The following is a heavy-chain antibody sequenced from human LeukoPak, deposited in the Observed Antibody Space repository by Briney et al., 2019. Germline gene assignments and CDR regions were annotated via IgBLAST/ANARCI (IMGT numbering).Heavy chain of an antibody. V-gene: IGHV4-4*07. CDR3: ARSGNVLRFLEWLPFED. Sequence: PSETLSLTCTVSGGSISSYYWSWIRQPAGKGLEWIGRIYSTGSTNYNPSLKSRVTMSVDTSKNQFSLRLRSVTAADTAVYYCARSGNVLRFLEWLPFEDWGQGTLVTVSS. CDR2: IYSTGST. D-gene: IGHD3-3*01. CDR1: GGSISSYY. J-gene: IGHJ4*02.